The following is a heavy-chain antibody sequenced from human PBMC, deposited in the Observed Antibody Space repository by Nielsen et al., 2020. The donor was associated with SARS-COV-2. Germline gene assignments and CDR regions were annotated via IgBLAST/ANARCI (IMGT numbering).Heavy chain of an antibody. Sequence: GGSLRLSCAASGFSFSTYGMHWVRQAPGKGLEWVGLMWYDGSNEYYADSVKGRFTISRDNAKTTLYLQMNSLGDEDTAVYYCARADYFDHSGAFDLWGQGTMVTVSS. J-gene: IGHJ3*01. CDR3: ARADYFDHSGAFDL. CDR1: GFSFSTYG. D-gene: IGHD3-22*01. V-gene: IGHV3-33*01. CDR2: MWYDGSNE.